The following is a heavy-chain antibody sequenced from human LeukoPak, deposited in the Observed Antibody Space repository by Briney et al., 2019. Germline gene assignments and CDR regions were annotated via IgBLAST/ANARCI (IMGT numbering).Heavy chain of an antibody. CDR2: IWYDGSNK. V-gene: IGHV3-33*01. CDR1: GFTFSSYG. J-gene: IGHJ4*02. Sequence: GGSLRLSCVASGFTFSSYGMHWVRQAPGKGLEWVAVIWYDGSNKYYADSVKGRFTISRDNSKNTLYLQMNSLRAEDTAVYYCARDRSGDYGFDYWGQGTLVTVSS. CDR3: ARDRSGDYGFDY. D-gene: IGHD4-17*01.